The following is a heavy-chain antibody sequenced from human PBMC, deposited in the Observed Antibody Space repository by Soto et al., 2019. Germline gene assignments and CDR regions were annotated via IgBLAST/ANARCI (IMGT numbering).Heavy chain of an antibody. V-gene: IGHV1-3*01. CDR1: GYTFTDYP. J-gene: IGHJ4*02. CDR3: ARDLDY. Sequence: QVQLVQSGAEVRKPGASVKLSCKAFGYTFTDYPIHWVRQAPGQRLEWMGWINADSGDTKYSQKFQGRLIVTRDTSANTAYMELSSLRSEDTAVYYCARDLDYWGQGTLVTVSS. CDR2: INADSGDT.